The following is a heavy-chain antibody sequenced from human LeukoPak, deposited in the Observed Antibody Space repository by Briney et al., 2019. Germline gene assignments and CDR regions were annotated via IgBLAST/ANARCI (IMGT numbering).Heavy chain of an antibody. CDR3: ARRIRGYSYGVFDY. CDR1: GGSISSSSYY. Sequence: SETLSLTCTVSGGSISSSSYYWGWIRQPPGKGLEWIGSIYYSGSTYYNPSLKSRVTISVDTSKDQFSLKLSSVTAADTAVYYCARRIRGYSYGVFDYWGQGTLVTVSS. J-gene: IGHJ4*02. D-gene: IGHD5-18*01. V-gene: IGHV4-39*07. CDR2: IYYSGST.